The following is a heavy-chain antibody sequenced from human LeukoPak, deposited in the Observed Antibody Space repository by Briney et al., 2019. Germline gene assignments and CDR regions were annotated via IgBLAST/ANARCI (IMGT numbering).Heavy chain of an antibody. Sequence: SETLSLTCSVSGDSISSSSSYWGWIRQPPGKGLEWIGSIYYSGSTYYNTSLKSRVTISVDTSKNQFSLKLNSVTAADTAMYYCVKSGGYGLIDYWGPGTLVTVSS. CDR1: GDSISSSSSY. CDR2: IYYSGST. CDR3: VKSGGYGLIDY. D-gene: IGHD1-26*01. V-gene: IGHV4-39*01. J-gene: IGHJ4*02.